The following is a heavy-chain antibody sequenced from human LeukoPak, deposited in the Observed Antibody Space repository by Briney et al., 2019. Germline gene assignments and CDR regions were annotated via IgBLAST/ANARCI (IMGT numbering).Heavy chain of an antibody. V-gene: IGHV1-69*13. J-gene: IGHJ5*02. D-gene: IGHD6-19*01. Sequence: GASVKVSCKASGCTFSSYAISWVRQAPGQGLEWMGGIIPIFGTANYAQKFQGRVTITADESTSTAYMELSSLISEDTAVYYCARTQPAGSTPTYFDPWGHGTLVTVSS. CDR3: ARTQPAGSTPTYFDP. CDR1: GCTFSSYA. CDR2: IIPIFGTA.